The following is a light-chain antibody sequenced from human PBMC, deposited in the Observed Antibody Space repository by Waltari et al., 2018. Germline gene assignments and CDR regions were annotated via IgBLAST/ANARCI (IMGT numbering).Light chain of an antibody. CDR3: QQYYSAPYN. Sequence: IVMTQSPYSLAVSLGERAPINCKSSQRLLYSSYNRKYLAGYQQKPGQPPKLLIHWESTRDSGLPDRVSGSGYGTDFTLPISRLRAEDVAIYYGQQYYSAPYNFGRGTKLEI. CDR1: QRLLYSSYNRKY. J-gene: IGKJ2*01. V-gene: IGKV4-1*01. CDR2: WES.